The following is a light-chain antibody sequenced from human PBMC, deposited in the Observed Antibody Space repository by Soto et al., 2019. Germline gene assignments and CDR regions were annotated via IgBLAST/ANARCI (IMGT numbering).Light chain of an antibody. CDR1: QSISSY. CDR2: AAS. CDR3: QQSYSTPT. J-gene: IGKJ4*01. V-gene: IGKV1-39*01. Sequence: DNQMTQSPSSVSASVGDRVTITCRASQSISSYLNWYQQKPGKAPKLLIYAASSLQSGVPSRFSGSGSGTDFTLTISSLQPEDFATYYCQQSYSTPTFGGGTKVEIK.